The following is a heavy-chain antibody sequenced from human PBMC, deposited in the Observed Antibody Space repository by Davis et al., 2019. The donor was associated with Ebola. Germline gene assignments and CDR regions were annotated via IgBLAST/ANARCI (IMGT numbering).Heavy chain of an antibody. V-gene: IGHV4-39*07. J-gene: IGHJ5*02. D-gene: IGHD6-19*01. Sequence: MPSETLSLTCTVSGGSIRSSSDYWGWVRQPPGKGLEWIGNIYKSGPTYYNPSLKSRITISVDTSKNQFSLKLSSVTAADTAVYYCAGVDGGWYHDSGNWFDPWGQGTLVTVSS. CDR3: AGVDGGWYHDSGNWFDP. CDR2: IYKSGPT. CDR1: GGSIRSSSDY.